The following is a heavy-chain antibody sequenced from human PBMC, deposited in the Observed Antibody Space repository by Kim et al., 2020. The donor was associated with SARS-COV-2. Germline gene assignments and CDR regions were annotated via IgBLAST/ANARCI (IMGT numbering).Heavy chain of an antibody. CDR2: INPSGGST. J-gene: IGHJ4*02. CDR1: GYTFTSYY. Sequence: ASVKVSCKASGYTFTSYYMHWVRQAPGQGLEWMGIINPSGGSTSYAQKFQGRVTMTRDTSTSTVYMELSSLRSEDTAVYYCARDYYDSSGYHEVVDYWGQGTLVTVSS. CDR3: ARDYYDSSGYHEVVDY. D-gene: IGHD3-22*01. V-gene: IGHV1-46*01.